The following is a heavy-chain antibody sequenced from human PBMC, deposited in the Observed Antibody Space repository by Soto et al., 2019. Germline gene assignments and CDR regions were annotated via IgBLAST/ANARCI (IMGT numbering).Heavy chain of an antibody. CDR2: INPSGGST. Sequence: GASVKVSCKASGYTFINYYVHWVRQAPGQGLEWMGTINPSGGSTTYAQNFHGRVTMTTDTSTSTVYMDLASLRSEDTAVYYCARDQASYDTSGLLSYWGQGTLVTVSS. V-gene: IGHV1-46*01. CDR3: ARDQASYDTSGLLSY. D-gene: IGHD3-22*01. J-gene: IGHJ4*02. CDR1: GYTFINYY.